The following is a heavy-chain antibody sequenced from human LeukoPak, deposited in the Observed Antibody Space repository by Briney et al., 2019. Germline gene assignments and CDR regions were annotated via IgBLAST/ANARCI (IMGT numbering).Heavy chain of an antibody. J-gene: IGHJ6*03. CDR1: GFTFSSYS. CDR3: AREAAAGDYYYYYYYMDV. CDR2: ISSSSSTI. D-gene: IGHD6-13*01. Sequence: GGSLRLSCAASGFTFSSYSMNWVRQAPGKGLEWVSYISSSSSTIYYADSVKGRFTISRDNAKNSLYLQMNSLRAEDTAVYYCAREAAAGDYYYYYYYMDVWGKGTTVTVSS. V-gene: IGHV3-48*01.